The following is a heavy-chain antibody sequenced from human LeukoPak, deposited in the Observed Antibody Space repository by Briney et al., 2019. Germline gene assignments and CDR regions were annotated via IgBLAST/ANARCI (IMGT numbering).Heavy chain of an antibody. D-gene: IGHD3-3*01. CDR3: ARAASKTYYDFWSGYYSGNWFDP. CDR1: GYTFTSYD. V-gene: IGHV1-8*01. J-gene: IGHJ5*02. CDR2: MNPNSGNT. Sequence: ASVKVPCKASGYTFTSYDINWVRQATGQGLEWMGWMNPNSGNTGYAQKFQGRVTMTRNTSISTAYMELSSLRSEDTAVYYCARAASKTYYDFWSGYYSGNWFDPWGQGTLVTVSS.